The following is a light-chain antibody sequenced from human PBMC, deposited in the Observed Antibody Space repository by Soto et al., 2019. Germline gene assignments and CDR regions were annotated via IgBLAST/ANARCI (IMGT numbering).Light chain of an antibody. V-gene: IGKV3-20*01. CDR1: QSVSSSY. CDR2: GAS. Sequence: EIVLTQSPGTLSLSPGERATLSCRASQSVSSSYLAWYQQKPGQAPRLLIYGASSRATGIPDRFSGSGSGTDCTLTISRLEPEDFAVYYCHQYGGSPRTLGQGTKVEIK. J-gene: IGKJ1*01. CDR3: HQYGGSPRT.